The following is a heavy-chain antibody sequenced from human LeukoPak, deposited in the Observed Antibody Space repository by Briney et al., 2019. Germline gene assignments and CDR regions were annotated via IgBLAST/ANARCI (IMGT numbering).Heavy chain of an antibody. V-gene: IGHV1-3*01. D-gene: IGHD3-16*01. CDR2: INAGNGNT. Sequence: RASVKVSCKASGYTFTNYAMHWVRQAPGQRLEWMGWINAGNGNTKYSQKFQGRVTITRDTSASTAYMELSNLRSEDTAVYYCARDVGGSYFDCWGQGTLVTVSS. J-gene: IGHJ4*02. CDR3: ARDVGGSYFDC. CDR1: GYTFTNYA.